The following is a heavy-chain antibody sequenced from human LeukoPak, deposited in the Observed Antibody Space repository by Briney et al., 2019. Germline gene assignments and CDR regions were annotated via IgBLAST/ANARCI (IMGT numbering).Heavy chain of an antibody. Sequence: GGSLRLSCAASGFTFNNYAMSWVRQAPGKGLEWVSAISGSGGSTYYADSVKGRFTISRDNSKNTLYLQMNSLRAEDTAVYYCAKFAFRSGTYDILTGYYSDYWGQGTLVTVSS. D-gene: IGHD3-9*01. CDR2: ISGSGGST. V-gene: IGHV3-23*01. J-gene: IGHJ4*02. CDR3: AKFAFRSGTYDILTGYYSDY. CDR1: GFTFNNYA.